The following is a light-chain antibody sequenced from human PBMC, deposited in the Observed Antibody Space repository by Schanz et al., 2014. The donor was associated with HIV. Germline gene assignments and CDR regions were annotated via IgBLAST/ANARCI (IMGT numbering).Light chain of an antibody. CDR1: QGIRND. J-gene: IGKJ4*01. V-gene: IGKV1-39*01. CDR2: AAS. Sequence: IQMTQSPSSLSASVGDRVTITCRASQGIRNDLGWYQQKPGKAPKLLIYAASSLQSGVPSRFGGSGSGTLYTLTISGLQPEDSATYYCQQSYSTPLTFGGGTKVEIK. CDR3: QQSYSTPLT.